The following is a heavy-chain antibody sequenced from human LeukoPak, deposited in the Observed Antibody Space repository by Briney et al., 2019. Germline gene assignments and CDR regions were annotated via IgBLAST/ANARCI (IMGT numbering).Heavy chain of an antibody. CDR2: IYYSGST. V-gene: IGHV4-59*01. CDR3: ARVFGSYCSSTSCYYNWFDP. D-gene: IGHD2-2*01. CDR1: GGSISSYY. Sequence: SETLSLTCTVSGGSISSYYWSWIRQPPGKGLEWIGYIYYSGSTNYNPSLKSRVTISVDTSKYQFSLKLSSVTAADTAVYYCARVFGSYCSSTSCYYNWFDPWGQGTLVTVSS. J-gene: IGHJ5*02.